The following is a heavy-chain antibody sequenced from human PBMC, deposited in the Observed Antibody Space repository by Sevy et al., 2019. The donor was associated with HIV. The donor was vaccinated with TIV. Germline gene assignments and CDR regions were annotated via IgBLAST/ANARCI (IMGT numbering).Heavy chain of an antibody. J-gene: IGHJ6*02. CDR3: ARQVIAPLDIVATITYYYYGMDV. V-gene: IGHV4-39*01. CDR1: GGSISSSSYY. D-gene: IGHD5-12*01. Sequence: SETLSLTCTVSGGSISSSSYYWGWIRQPPGKGLEWIGSIYYSGSTYYNPSLKSRVTISVDTSKNQFSLKLSSVTAADTDVYYCARQVIAPLDIVATITYYYYGMDVWGQGTTVTVSS. CDR2: IYYSGST.